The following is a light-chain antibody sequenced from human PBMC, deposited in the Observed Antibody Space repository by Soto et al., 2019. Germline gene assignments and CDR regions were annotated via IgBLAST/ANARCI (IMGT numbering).Light chain of an antibody. CDR2: DVS. CDR1: QSIRSW. CDR3: QQYDTYPWP. Sequence: DIQMTQSPSTLSASVGDRDTITCRASQSIRSWLAWYQQRPGKAPKLLIYDVSSLESGVPSRFSGSSNGTKSPLTSRSLQPDDFAAYYCQQYDTYPWPFGQGPRVDIK. V-gene: IGKV1-5*01. J-gene: IGKJ1*01.